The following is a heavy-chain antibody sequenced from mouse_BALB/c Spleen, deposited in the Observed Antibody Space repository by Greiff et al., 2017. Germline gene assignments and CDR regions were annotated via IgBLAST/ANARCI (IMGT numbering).Heavy chain of an antibody. D-gene: IGHD2-1*01. J-gene: IGHJ4*01. V-gene: IGHV14-3*02. CDR3: ARDGNYGYYYAMDY. CDR1: GFNIKDTY. CDR2: IDPANGNT. Sequence: EVQGVESGAELVKPGASVKLSCTASGFNIKDTYMHWVKQRPEQGLEWIGRIDPANGNTKYDPKFQGKATITADTSSNTAYLQLSSLTSEDTAVYYCARDGNYGYYYAMDYWGQGTSVTVSS.